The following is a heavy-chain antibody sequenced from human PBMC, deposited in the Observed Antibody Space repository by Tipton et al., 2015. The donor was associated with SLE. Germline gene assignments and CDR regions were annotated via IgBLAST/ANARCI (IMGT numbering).Heavy chain of an antibody. Sequence: TLSLTCSVSGVSIRDTSYYWGWIRQPPGKGLELIGTVYYSGSTYYNPSLERRLTISIDTPKNEFSLRLRSVTAADTAAYFCARIYSGSYFAPDDFWGQGTLVTVSS. CDR2: VYYSGST. D-gene: IGHD1-26*01. CDR1: GVSIRDTSYY. J-gene: IGHJ4*02. CDR3: ARIYSGSYFAPDDF. V-gene: IGHV4-39*07.